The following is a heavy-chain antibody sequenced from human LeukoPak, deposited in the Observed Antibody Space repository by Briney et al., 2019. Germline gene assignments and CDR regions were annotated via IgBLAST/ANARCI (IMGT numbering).Heavy chain of an antibody. J-gene: IGHJ4*02. Sequence: SESLSLTCAVYGGSFSGYYWSWIRQPPGKGLEWIGEINHSGSTNYNPSLKSRVTISVDTSKNQFSLKLSSVTAADTAVYYCARADVRGAARLVLGYWGQGSLVTVSS. CDR2: INHSGST. V-gene: IGHV4-34*01. D-gene: IGHD6-6*01. CDR3: ARADVRGAARLVLGY. CDR1: GGSFSGYY.